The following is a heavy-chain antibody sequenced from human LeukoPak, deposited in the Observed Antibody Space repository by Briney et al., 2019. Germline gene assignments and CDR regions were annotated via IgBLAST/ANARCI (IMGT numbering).Heavy chain of an antibody. J-gene: IGHJ4*02. D-gene: IGHD5-12*01. CDR1: GFTFSSYA. CDR3: AQGFSSTAYDSLGY. Sequence: GGSLRLSCAASGFTFSSYAMTWVRQAPGKGLEWVSAIRGSGDSTYYADSVKGRFTISRDNSKNTLYLQMRSLRADDTAVYFCAQGFSSTAYDSLGYWGQGTLVTVSS. CDR2: IRGSGDST. V-gene: IGHV3-23*01.